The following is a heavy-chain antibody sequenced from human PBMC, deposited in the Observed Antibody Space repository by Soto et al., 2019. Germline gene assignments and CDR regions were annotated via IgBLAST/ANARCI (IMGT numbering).Heavy chain of an antibody. CDR2: MYYSGTT. J-gene: IGHJ4*02. D-gene: IGHD3-10*01. CDR3: ARLARFYGLGSYHYYFDY. CDR1: GGLIRISNYY. Sequence: PSETLSLTCTVSGGLIRISNYYWAWIRQTPGKGLEYIGSMYYSGTTYDNPSLKSRVTISVDTPKNQFSLSLSSVTAADTAVYYCARLARFYGLGSYHYYFDYWGQGAQVTVSS. V-gene: IGHV4-39*01.